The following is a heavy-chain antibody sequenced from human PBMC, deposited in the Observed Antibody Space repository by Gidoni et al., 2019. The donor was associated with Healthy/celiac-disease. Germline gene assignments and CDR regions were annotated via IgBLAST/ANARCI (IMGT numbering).Heavy chain of an antibody. Sequence: QVQLVPSGAEVKKPGASVKVSCTASGYTFTSYGISWVRQAPGQGLEWMGWISAYNGNTNYTQKRQGRVTMTTDTSTSTAYMELRSLRSDDTAVYYCARDGAPDYYGSGSSRNWFDPWGQGTLVTVSS. V-gene: IGHV1-18*01. J-gene: IGHJ5*02. CDR2: ISAYNGNT. D-gene: IGHD3-10*01. CDR3: ARDGAPDYYGSGSSRNWFDP. CDR1: GYTFTSYG.